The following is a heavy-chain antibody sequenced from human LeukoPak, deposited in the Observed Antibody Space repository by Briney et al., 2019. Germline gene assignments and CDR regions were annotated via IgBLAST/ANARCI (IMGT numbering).Heavy chain of an antibody. CDR3: AREVTSNWFDP. CDR2: IYYSGST. V-gene: IGHV4-30-4*08. Sequence: SETRSLTCTVSGGSISSGDYYWSWIRQPPGRGLEWIGYIYYSGSTYYNPSLKSRVTISVDTSKNQFSLKLSSVTAADTAVYYCAREVTSNWFDPWGQGTLVTVSS. CDR1: GGSISSGDYY. D-gene: IGHD3-10*01. J-gene: IGHJ5*02.